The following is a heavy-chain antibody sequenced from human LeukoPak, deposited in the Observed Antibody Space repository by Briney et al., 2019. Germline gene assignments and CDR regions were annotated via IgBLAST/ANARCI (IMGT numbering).Heavy chain of an antibody. V-gene: IGHV4-59*08. CDR2: IYYSGST. CDR1: GGSISSYY. J-gene: IGHJ4*02. Sequence: SETLSLTCTVSGGSISSYYWSWIRQPPGKGLEWIGYIYYSGSTNYNPSLKSRVTISVDTSKNQFSLKLSSVTAADTAVYYCARSAPPYYYGSGSPPHIDYWGQGTLVTVSS. CDR3: ARSAPPYYYGSGSPPHIDY. D-gene: IGHD3-10*01.